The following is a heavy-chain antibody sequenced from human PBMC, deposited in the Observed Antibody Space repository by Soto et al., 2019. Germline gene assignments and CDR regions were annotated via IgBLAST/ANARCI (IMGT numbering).Heavy chain of an antibody. CDR1: GGSIGGVGSS. D-gene: IGHD3-10*01. CDR3: ARAQFYSGSGNYNNLMFDA. V-gene: IGHV4-30-2*01. Sequence: PSETLFLTCAVSGGSIGGVGSSWSWIRQPPGGGLEWIGSIYHSGTFLKRASLKTRLPMSLDMSNNQFSLTLNSMTAADTAVYYCARAQFYSGSGNYNNLMFDAWGQGIQVTV. J-gene: IGHJ5*02. CDR2: IYHSGTF.